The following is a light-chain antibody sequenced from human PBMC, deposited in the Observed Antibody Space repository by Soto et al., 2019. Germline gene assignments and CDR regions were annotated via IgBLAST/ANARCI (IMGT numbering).Light chain of an antibody. CDR3: SSYTSSSTLGV. CDR1: SSDVGGYNY. CDR2: EVT. Sequence: QSALPQPASVSGSPGQSITISCTGTSSDVGGYNYVSWYQQHPVKAPKLMIYEVTNRPSGVSNRFSGSKSGNTASLTISGLQAEDEDDYYCSSYTSSSTLGVFGTGTKLTVL. J-gene: IGLJ1*01. V-gene: IGLV2-14*01.